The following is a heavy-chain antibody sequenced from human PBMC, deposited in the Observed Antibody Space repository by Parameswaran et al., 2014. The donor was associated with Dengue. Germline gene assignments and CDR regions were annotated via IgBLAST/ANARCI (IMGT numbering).Heavy chain of an antibody. D-gene: IGHD6-19*01. J-gene: IGHJ6*02. Sequence: WIRQPPGKGLEWVSYISSSGRTIYYADSVKGRFTISRDNAKKSLYLQMNSLRAEDTAVYYCVRGRRAVAARIYYYYYGMDVWGQGTTVTVSS. V-gene: IGHV3-11*01. CDR3: VRGRRAVAARIYYYYYGMDV. CDR2: ISSSGRTI.